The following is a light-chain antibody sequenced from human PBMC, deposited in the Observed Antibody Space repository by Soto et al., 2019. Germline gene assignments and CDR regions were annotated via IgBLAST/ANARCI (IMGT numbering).Light chain of an antibody. CDR2: EVS. J-gene: IGLJ3*02. Sequence: QSALTQPASVSASPGQSITISCTGTSTNVGSYNLVSWYQQHPGKAPKVLIFEVSKRPSGVSNRFSGSKSGNTASLTISGLQAEDEADYYCCSYAGSNIVYALFDGGTKVTVL. V-gene: IGLV2-23*02. CDR3: CSYAGSNIVYAL. CDR1: STNVGSYNL.